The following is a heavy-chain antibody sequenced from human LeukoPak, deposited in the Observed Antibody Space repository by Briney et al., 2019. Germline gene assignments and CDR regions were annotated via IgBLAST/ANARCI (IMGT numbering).Heavy chain of an antibody. D-gene: IGHD3-3*01. CDR3: ARDSLEWFYYGNIDY. J-gene: IGHJ4*02. Sequence: GGSLRLSCAASGFTFSSYSMNWVRQAPGKGLEWVSSISSSSSYIYYADSVKGRFTISRDNAKNSLYLQMNSLRAEDTAVYYCARDSLEWFYYGNIDYWGQGTLVTVSS. V-gene: IGHV3-21*01. CDR2: ISSSSSYI. CDR1: GFTFSSYS.